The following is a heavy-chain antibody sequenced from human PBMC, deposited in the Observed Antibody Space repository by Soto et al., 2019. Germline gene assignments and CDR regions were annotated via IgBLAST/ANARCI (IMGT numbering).Heavy chain of an antibody. D-gene: IGHD3-10*01. Sequence: SETLSLTCTVSGGSISSGGYYWSWIRQHPGKGLEWIGYIYYSGSTYYNPSLKSRVTISVDTSKNQFSLKLSSVTAADTAVDYCARVGLGSNGSGSNPRRYNWFDPWGQGTLVTVSS. CDR3: ARVGLGSNGSGSNPRRYNWFDP. CDR2: IYYSGST. V-gene: IGHV4-31*03. CDR1: GGSISSGGYY. J-gene: IGHJ5*02.